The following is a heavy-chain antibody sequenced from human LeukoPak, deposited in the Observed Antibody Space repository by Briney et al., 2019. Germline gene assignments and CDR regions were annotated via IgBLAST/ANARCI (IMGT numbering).Heavy chain of an antibody. J-gene: IGHJ6*02. CDR1: GFTFSSSA. CDR3: PKDRIVASTFFYYYYGMDV. V-gene: IGHV3-23*01. CDR2: TSGSGGST. Sequence: AGGSLRLSCAASGFTFSSSAVSWVRQAPGKGLEWVSATSGSGGSTYYADSVKGRFTISRDNSKNTLYLQMNSLRAEDTAVYYCPKDRIVASTFFYYYYGMDVWGRGTTVTVSS. D-gene: IGHD5-12*01.